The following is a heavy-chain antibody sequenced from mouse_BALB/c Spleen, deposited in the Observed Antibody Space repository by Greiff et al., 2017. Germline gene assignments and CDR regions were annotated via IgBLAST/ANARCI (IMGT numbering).Heavy chain of an antibody. CDR2: IWSGGST. CDR1: GFSLTSYG. Sequence: VKLMESGPGLVQPSQSLSITCTVSGFSLTSYGVHWVRQSPGKGLEWLGVIWSGGSTDYNAAFISRLSISKDNSKSQVFFKMNSLQANDTAIYYCARNYGSSYGMDYWGQGTSVTVSS. V-gene: IGHV2-2*02. J-gene: IGHJ4*01. CDR3: ARNYGSSYGMDY. D-gene: IGHD1-1*01.